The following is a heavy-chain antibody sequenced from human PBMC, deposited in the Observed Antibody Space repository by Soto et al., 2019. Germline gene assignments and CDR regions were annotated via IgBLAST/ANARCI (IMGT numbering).Heavy chain of an antibody. D-gene: IGHD3-9*01. CDR2: ISGSGGST. CDR3: RSYFDSSVRAFDI. Sequence: GGSLRLSCAASGFTFSSYAMTWVRQAPGKGLEWVSVISGSGGSTYFADSVKGRFTISRDNSKNTLYLQMSSLRAEDTALYYCRSYFDSSVRAFDIWGQGTMVTVSS. CDR1: GFTFSSYA. V-gene: IGHV3-23*01. J-gene: IGHJ3*02.